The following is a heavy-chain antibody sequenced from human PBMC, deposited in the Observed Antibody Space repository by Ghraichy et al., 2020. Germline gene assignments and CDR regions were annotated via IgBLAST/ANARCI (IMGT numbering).Heavy chain of an antibody. Sequence: GGSLRLSCAASGFTFSSSSMVWVRQAPGKGLEWVSSIGTGSSHIYYADSMRGRFTISRDNAKNSLYLQMNSLRAEDTAVYYCARIAVSGSWYFDPWGRGTLVTVSS. J-gene: IGHJ2*01. V-gene: IGHV3-21*01. D-gene: IGHD6-19*01. CDR2: IGTGSSHI. CDR3: ARIAVSGSWYFDP. CDR1: GFTFSSSS.